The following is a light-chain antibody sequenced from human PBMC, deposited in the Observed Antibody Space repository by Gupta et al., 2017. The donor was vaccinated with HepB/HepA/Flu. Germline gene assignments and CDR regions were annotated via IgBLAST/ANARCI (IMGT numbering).Light chain of an antibody. V-gene: IGKV1-12*01. J-gene: IGKJ2*01. CDR2: ATS. Sequence: DIQLTQSPSSVSSSAGDRVTITCRASQSMSKWLIWYQQKSGEAPSLLIHATSTWQTDVPARFGGSGSGTDFTLTISSLEPEDFAAYYCQQRSRWPPAFGQGTRLEIK. CDR1: QSMSKW. CDR3: QQRSRWPPA.